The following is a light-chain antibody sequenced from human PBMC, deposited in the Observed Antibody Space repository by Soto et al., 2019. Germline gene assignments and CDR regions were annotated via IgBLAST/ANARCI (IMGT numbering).Light chain of an antibody. CDR2: GAS. CDR3: QHYNEWPPWT. J-gene: IGKJ1*01. V-gene: IGKV3-15*01. CDR1: QSVRNN. Sequence: DIVMTQSPATLSVSPGERPTLSCRASQSVRNNLAWYQQKPGQAPRLLIFGASTRATGTPARFSGSGSGTEFTLTISSLQSEDFAVYYCQHYNEWPPWTFGQGTKVDIK.